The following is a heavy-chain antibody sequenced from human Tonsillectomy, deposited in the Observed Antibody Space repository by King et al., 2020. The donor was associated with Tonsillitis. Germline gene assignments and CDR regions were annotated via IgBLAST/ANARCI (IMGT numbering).Heavy chain of an antibody. CDR1: GFTFSRYV. CDR2: ISGSSDST. V-gene: IGHV3-23*04. CDR3: AKDRGKDDVDTASADFDY. D-gene: IGHD5-18*01. Sequence: VQLVESGGGLVQPGGSLRLSCAASGFTFSRYVMSWVRQAPGKGLEWVSAISGSSDSTFYADSVKGRFTISRDNSKNTLYLQVSSLRAEDTAVYYCAKDRGKDDVDTASADFDYWGQGTLVTVSS. J-gene: IGHJ4*02.